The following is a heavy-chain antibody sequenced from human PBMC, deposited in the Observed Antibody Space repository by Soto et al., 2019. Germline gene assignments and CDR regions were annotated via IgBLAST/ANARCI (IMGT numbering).Heavy chain of an antibody. V-gene: IGHV3-30-3*01. J-gene: IGHJ6*02. CDR2: ISYDGSNK. Sequence: QVQLVESGGGVVQPGRSLRLSCAASGFTFSSYAMHWVRQAPGKGLEWVAVISYDGSNKYYADSVKGRFTISRDNSKNTLYLQMNSLRAEDTAVYYCARAPGSSSTRFNYYYGMDVWGQGTTVTVSS. CDR1: GFTFSSYA. D-gene: IGHD6-6*01. CDR3: ARAPGSSSTRFNYYYGMDV.